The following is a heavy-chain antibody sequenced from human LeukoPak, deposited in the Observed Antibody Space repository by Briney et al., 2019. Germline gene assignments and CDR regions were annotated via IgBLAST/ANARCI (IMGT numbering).Heavy chain of an antibody. CDR1: GFTFSNAW. CDR2: ISGRAINK. CDR3: AKEGGGYRLFEF. J-gene: IGHJ4*02. Sequence: GGSLRLSCAASGFTFSNAWMSWVRQTPERGPEWISYISGRAINKNYADSVKGRFTISRDDAEDALYLQMNNLRAEDTAVYYCAKEGGGYRLFEFWGQGTLVTVSS. D-gene: IGHD5-12*01. V-gene: IGHV3-11*06.